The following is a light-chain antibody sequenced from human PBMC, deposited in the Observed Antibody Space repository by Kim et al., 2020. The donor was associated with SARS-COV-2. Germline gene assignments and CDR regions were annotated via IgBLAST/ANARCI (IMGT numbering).Light chain of an antibody. J-gene: IGLJ1*01. Sequence: GQSITISCTGTSSDVGAYNFVSWYQQHLGKAPILIIHHVSNRPSGVSTRFSGSKNGNTASLTTSGLQAEDDDDYYCSSYTTTSTYVFGTGTKVTVL. CDR1: SSDVGAYNF. V-gene: IGLV2-14*03. CDR3: SSYTTTSTYV. CDR2: HVS.